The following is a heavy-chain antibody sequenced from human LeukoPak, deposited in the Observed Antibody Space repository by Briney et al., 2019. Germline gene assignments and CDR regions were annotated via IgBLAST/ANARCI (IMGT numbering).Heavy chain of an antibody. CDR3: ARDTNDLGAFDI. V-gene: IGHV1-69*13. CDR1: GGTFSSYA. Sequence: VASVKVSCKASGGTFSSYAISWVRQAPGQGLEWMGGIIPIFGTANYAQKFQGRVTITADESTSTAYMELSSLRSEDTAVYYCARDTNDLGAFDIWGQGTMVTVSS. CDR2: IIPIFGTA. J-gene: IGHJ3*02. D-gene: IGHD3-3*01.